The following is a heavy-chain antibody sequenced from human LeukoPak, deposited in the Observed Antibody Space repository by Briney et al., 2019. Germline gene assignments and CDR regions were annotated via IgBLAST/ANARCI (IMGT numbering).Heavy chain of an antibody. CDR2: IYHSGST. V-gene: IGHV4-38-2*02. CDR3: AARGRYYYDSSGYPDYYYYMDV. Sequence: SETLSLTCTVSGYSISSGYYWGWIRQPPGKGLEWIGSIYHSGSTYYNPSLRSRVTISVDTSKNQFSLKLSSVTAADTAVYYCAARGRYYYDSSGYPDYYYYMDVWGKGTAVTVSS. J-gene: IGHJ6*03. D-gene: IGHD3-22*01. CDR1: GYSISSGYY.